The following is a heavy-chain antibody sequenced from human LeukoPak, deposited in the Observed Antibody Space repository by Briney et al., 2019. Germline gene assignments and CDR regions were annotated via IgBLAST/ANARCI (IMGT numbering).Heavy chain of an antibody. J-gene: IGHJ4*02. CDR1: GGSISSGDYY. V-gene: IGHV4-30-4*01. CDR2: IYYSGST. CDR3: ARGPMYYDSSGYLY. D-gene: IGHD3-22*01. Sequence: SETLSLTCTVSGGSISSGDYYWSWIRQPPGKGLEWIGYIYYSGSTYYNPSLKSRVTISVDTSKNQFSLKLSSVTAADTAVYYCARGPMYYDSSGYLYWGQGTLVTVSS.